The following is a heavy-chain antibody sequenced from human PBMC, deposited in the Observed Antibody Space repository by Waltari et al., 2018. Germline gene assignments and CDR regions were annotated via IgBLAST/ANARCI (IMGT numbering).Heavy chain of an antibody. CDR1: GGIFSSYA. CDR3: ARVKQQLVTRSAFDI. D-gene: IGHD6-13*01. Sequence: QVQLVQSGAEVKKPGSSVKVSCKASGGIFSSYAISWVRQAPGQGLEWMGGIIPIFGTANYAQKFQGRVTITTDESTSTAYMELRSLRSEDTAVYYCARVKQQLVTRSAFDIWGQGTMVTVSS. J-gene: IGHJ3*02. CDR2: IIPIFGTA. V-gene: IGHV1-69*05.